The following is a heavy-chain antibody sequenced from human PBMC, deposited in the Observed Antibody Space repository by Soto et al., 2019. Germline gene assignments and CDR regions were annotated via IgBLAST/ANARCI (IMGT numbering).Heavy chain of an antibody. CDR2: VSIGGST. CDR3: AKGQGYYYDASGYTFDY. V-gene: IGHV3-23*01. J-gene: IGHJ4*02. Sequence: GGSLRLSCAASGFTFSSYAMGWVRQGPGKGLEWVAVVSIGGSTHYADSVRGRFTISRDNSKNTLSLQMNSLTAEDTAVYSCAKGQGYYYDASGYTFDYWGQGTLVTV. CDR1: GFTFSSYA. D-gene: IGHD3-22*01.